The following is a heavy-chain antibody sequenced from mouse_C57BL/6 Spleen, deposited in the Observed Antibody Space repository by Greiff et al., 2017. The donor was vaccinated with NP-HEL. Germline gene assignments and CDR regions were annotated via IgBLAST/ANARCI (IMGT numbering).Heavy chain of an antibody. CDR1: GFTFSDYG. J-gene: IGHJ4*01. CDR2: ISSGSSTI. CDR3: ARDGYYGSSYAMDD. D-gene: IGHD1-1*01. V-gene: IGHV5-17*01. Sequence: EVKLVESGGGLVKPGGSLKLSCAASGFTFSDYGMHWVRQAPEKGLEWVAYISSGSSTIYYADTVKGRFTISRDNAKNTLFLQMTSLRSEDTAMYYCARDGYYGSSYAMDDWGQGTSVTVSS.